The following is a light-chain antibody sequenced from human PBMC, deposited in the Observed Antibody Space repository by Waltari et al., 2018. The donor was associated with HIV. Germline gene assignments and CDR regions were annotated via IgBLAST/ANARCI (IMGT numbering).Light chain of an antibody. CDR3: GAWDNSLSVYV. CDR2: DND. V-gene: IGLV1-51*01. J-gene: IGLJ1*01. CDR1: SSNIGDNF. Sequence: QSVLTQPPSVSAAPGQKVTISCSGSSSNIGDNFVFWYQPFPGRAPKLLIYDNDKRPSVTRDRFSDSKSGTSATLDITGLQTGDEADYYCGAWDNSLSVYVFGTGTKVTVL.